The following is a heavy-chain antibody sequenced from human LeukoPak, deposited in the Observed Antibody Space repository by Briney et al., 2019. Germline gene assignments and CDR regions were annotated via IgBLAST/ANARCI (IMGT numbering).Heavy chain of an antibody. V-gene: IGHV4-59*01. CDR1: GDSMSNFH. CDR3: ARSALVRGVST. Sequence: SETLSLTCTVSGDSMSNFHWTWIRQPPGKELEWIGSISYSGTTDYNPSLKGRVTMSVDTSKKQYSLKLNSVTAADTAVFYCARSALVRGVSTWGQGTLVTVSS. CDR2: ISYSGTT. D-gene: IGHD3-10*01. J-gene: IGHJ5*02.